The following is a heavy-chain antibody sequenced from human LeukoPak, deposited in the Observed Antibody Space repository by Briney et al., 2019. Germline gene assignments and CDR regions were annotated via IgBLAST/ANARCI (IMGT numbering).Heavy chain of an antibody. V-gene: IGHV4-61*02. CDR1: GGSISSGSYY. D-gene: IGHD6-19*01. CDR3: ARVRIAVAGNYYYYYGMGV. CDR2: IYTSGST. Sequence: PSQTLSLTCTVSGGSISSGSYYWSWIRQPAGKGLEWIGRIYTSGSTNYNPSLKSRVTISVDTSKNQFSLKLNSVTAADTAVYYCARVRIAVAGNYYYYYGMGVWGQGTTVTVSS. J-gene: IGHJ6*02.